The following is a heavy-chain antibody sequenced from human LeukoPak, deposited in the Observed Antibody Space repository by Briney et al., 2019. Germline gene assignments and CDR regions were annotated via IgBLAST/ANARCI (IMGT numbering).Heavy chain of an antibody. D-gene: IGHD2-15*01. CDR1: GFTFSSYW. Sequence: PGGSLRLSCAASGFTFSSYWMSWVRQAPGKGLEWVANIKQDGSEKYYVDSVKGRFTISRDNAKNSLFLQMNSLRAEDTAVYYCAVGGSCHYHWGQGTLSPSPQ. V-gene: IGHV3-7*03. CDR3: AVGGSCHYH. J-gene: IGHJ5*02. CDR2: IKQDGSEK.